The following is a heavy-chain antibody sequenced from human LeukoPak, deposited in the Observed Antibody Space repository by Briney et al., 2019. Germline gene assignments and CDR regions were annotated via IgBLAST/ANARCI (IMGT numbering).Heavy chain of an antibody. CDR2: IYYSGST. J-gene: IGHJ5*02. CDR3: AREYSYYDILTGYSGGNWFDP. CDR1: GGPISSSSYY. V-gene: IGHV4-39*07. Sequence: SETLSLTCTVSGGPISSSSYYWGWIRQPPGKGLEWIGSIYYSGSTYYNPSLKSRVTISVDTSKNQFSLKLSSVTAADTAVYYCAREYSYYDILTGYSGGNWFDPWGQGTLVTVSS. D-gene: IGHD3-9*01.